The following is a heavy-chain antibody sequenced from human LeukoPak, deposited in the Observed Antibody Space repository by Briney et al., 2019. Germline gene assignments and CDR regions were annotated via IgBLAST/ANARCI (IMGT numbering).Heavy chain of an antibody. V-gene: IGHV1-46*01. J-gene: IGHJ4*02. D-gene: IGHD1-7*01. CDR1: GYTFTGYY. CDR2: INPSGGST. CDR3: ARGYMDWNYASDY. Sequence: ASVKVSCKASGYTFTGYYMHWVRQAPGQGLEWMGIINPSGGSTSYAQKFQGRVTITRDMSTSTVYMELSSLRSEDTAVYYCARGYMDWNYASDYWGQGTLVTVSS.